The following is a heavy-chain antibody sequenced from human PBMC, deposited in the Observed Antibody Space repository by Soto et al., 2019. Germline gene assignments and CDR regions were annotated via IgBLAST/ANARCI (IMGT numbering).Heavy chain of an antibody. J-gene: IGHJ6*02. V-gene: IGHV4-31*03. D-gene: IGHD4-4*01. CDR3: ARGDYRDYYYGMDV. CDR1: GGSISSGGYY. CDR2: IYYSGST. Sequence: SETLSLTCTVSGGSISSGGYYWSWIRQHPGKGLEWIGYIYYSGSTYYNPSLKSRVTISVDTSKNQFSLKLSSVTAADTAVYYCARGDYRDYYYGMDVWGQGTTVTVSS.